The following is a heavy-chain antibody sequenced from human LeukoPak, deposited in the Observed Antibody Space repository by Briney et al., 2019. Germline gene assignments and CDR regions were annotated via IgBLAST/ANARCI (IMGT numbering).Heavy chain of an antibody. Sequence: SQTLSLTCAISGDSVSSNSATWSWIRQSPSRGLEWLGRTYYRSKWYNDYAVSVRSRITFNPDTSKNQFSLQLNSVTPEDTAVYYCTRVNTNVGYLGYWGQGILVTVSS. D-gene: IGHD1-1*01. CDR3: TRVNTNVGYLGY. J-gene: IGHJ4*02. CDR1: GDSVSSNSAT. CDR2: TYYRSKWYN. V-gene: IGHV6-1*01.